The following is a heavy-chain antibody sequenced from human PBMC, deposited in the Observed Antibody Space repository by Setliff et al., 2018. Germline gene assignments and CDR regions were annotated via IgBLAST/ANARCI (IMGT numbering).Heavy chain of an antibody. D-gene: IGHD2-2*01. J-gene: IGHJ4*02. CDR3: ARDQLLNY. CDR1: GFTFSSNA. Sequence: GGSLRLSCAASGFTFSSNAMHWVRQAPGKGLEWVAVISYDGSNKYYADSVKGRFTISRDNSKNTLYLQMNSLRAEDTAVYYCARDQLLNYWGQGTLVTVSS. CDR2: ISYDGSNK. V-gene: IGHV3-30-3*01.